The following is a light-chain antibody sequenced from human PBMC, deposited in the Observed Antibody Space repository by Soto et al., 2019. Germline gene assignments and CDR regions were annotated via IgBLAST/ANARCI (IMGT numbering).Light chain of an antibody. CDR3: QQYGSPPFT. V-gene: IGKV3-20*01. J-gene: IGKJ2*01. CDR2: DAS. CDR1: QSVTSNY. Sequence: EIVLTQSPGTLSLSPGDRATLSCRASQSVTSNYLVWYQQKPSQAPRPLIYDASNRAPGIPDRFSGSGSGTDFTLTISRLEPEDFAVYYCQQYGSPPFTFGQGTKVEIK.